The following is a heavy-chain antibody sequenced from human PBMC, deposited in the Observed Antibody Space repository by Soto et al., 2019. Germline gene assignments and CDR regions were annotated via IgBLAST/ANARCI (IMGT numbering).Heavy chain of an antibody. J-gene: IGHJ4*02. Sequence: PGGSLRLSCSASGFTFGNFAMHWVRQAPGKGLEYVSGITSNGDNTYHADSVQGRFTISRDNSKSTLYLQMTSLRVEDTAVYYCVKGNQLLRYYFEYWGRGALVTVSS. V-gene: IGHV3-64D*06. CDR2: ITSNGDNT. CDR1: GFTFGNFA. D-gene: IGHD2-2*01. CDR3: VKGNQLLRYYFEY.